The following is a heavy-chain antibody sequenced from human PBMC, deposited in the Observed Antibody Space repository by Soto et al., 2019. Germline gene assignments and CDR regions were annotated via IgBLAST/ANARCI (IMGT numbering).Heavy chain of an antibody. CDR3: ARARFDSWGHIDYGLDV. CDR1: GGSFSGYS. CDR2: INHSGTT. V-gene: IGHV4-34*01. D-gene: IGHD3-3*01. Sequence: PSETLSLTCAVYGGSFSGYSWTWLRQPPGKGLEWIGEINHSGTTDYNQALHSRVTMSADTFKNKFSPRMISLTAADTAVYYCARARFDSWGHIDYGLDVWGQGTTVTVSS. J-gene: IGHJ6*02.